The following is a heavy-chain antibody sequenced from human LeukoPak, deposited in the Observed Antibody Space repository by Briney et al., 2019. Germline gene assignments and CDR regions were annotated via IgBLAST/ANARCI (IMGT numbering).Heavy chain of an antibody. V-gene: IGHV1-46*01. J-gene: IGHJ6*02. CDR1: GYTFTSYY. CDR3: AREGRSSSWYGGTTYYRMDV. D-gene: IGHD6-13*01. CDR2: INPSGGST. Sequence: ASVKVSCKASGYTFTSYYMHWVRQAPGQGLEWMGIINPSGGSTSYAQKFQGRVTMTRDTSTSTVYMELSSLRSEDTAVYYCAREGRSSSWYGGTTYYRMDVWGQGTTVTVSS.